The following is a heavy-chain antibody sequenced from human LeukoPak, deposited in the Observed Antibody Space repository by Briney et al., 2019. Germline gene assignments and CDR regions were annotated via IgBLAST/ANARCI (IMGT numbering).Heavy chain of an antibody. CDR3: ARGDIAAGGAPFDY. J-gene: IGHJ4*02. V-gene: IGHV4-34*01. CDR1: GESFSGYY. CDR2: INHSGST. D-gene: IGHD6-13*01. Sequence: PSETLSLTCAVYGESFSGYYWGWIRQPPGRGLEWIGEINHSGSTSYSASLKSRVTISVDTSKNQFSLKLNSVTAADTAVYYCARGDIAAGGAPFDYWGQGTLVTVSS.